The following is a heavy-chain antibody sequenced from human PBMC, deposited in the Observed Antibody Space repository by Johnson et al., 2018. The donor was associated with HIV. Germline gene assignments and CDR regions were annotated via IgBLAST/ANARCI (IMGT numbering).Heavy chain of an antibody. CDR3: ARGPSQLYWPDVAFDI. J-gene: IGHJ3*02. V-gene: IGHV3-72*01. Sequence: VQLVESGGGLVQPGGSLRLSCAASGFTFSDHYMDWVRQAPGKGLEWVGRSRNKANSYTTEYAASVKGRFTISRDDSKNSLYLQMNSLKTEDTAVYYCARGPSQLYWPDVAFDIWGQGTTVTVSS. CDR2: SRNKANSYTT. CDR1: GFTFSDHY. D-gene: IGHD2-8*02.